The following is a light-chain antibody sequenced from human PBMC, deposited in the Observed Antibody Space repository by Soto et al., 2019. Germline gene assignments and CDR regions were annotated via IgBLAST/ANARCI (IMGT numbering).Light chain of an antibody. V-gene: IGKV3-20*01. CDR3: QQYDTSPWT. Sequence: ETVLTQSPGTLSLSPGERATLSCRASQTIRSNYLAWYRQTPGQAPRLLIYGASNRSTGIADRFGGSGRGTDFTLILSTLEPEDFALSYCQQYDTSPWTFGQGTKVEIK. J-gene: IGKJ1*01. CDR1: QTIRSNY. CDR2: GAS.